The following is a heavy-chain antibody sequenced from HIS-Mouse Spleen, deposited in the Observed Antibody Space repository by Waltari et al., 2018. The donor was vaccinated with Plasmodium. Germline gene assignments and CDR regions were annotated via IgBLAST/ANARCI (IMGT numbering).Heavy chain of an antibody. CDR2: ISSNGGST. J-gene: IGHJ4*02. V-gene: IGHV3-64*01. CDR1: GFTFGSYA. Sequence: EVQLVESGGGLVQHGGSLRLSCAASGFTFGSYALHWVRQAPGKGLEYVSAISSNGGSTYYANSVKGRFTISRDNSKNTLYLQMGSLRAEDMAVYYCARVKYYDFWSGYPDYWGQGTLVTVSS. D-gene: IGHD3-3*01. CDR3: ARVKYYDFWSGYPDY.